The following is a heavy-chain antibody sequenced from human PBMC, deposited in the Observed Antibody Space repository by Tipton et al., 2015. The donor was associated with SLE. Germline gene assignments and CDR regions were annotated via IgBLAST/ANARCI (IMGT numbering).Heavy chain of an antibody. V-gene: IGHV4-61*09. Sequence: TLSLTCTVSGASITNSRYYWSWIRQPAGKGLEWIGHIYTGGSTNYNPSLKSRVTISVDTSKNQFSLELSSVTAADTAVYYCARSWASFDYWSGYKGDWFDPWGQGTLVIVSS. CDR3: ARSWASFDYWSGYKGDWFDP. D-gene: IGHD3-3*01. J-gene: IGHJ5*02. CDR2: IYTGGST. CDR1: GASITNSRYY.